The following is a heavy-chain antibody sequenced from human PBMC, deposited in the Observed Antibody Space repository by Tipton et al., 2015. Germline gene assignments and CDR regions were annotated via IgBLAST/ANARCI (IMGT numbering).Heavy chain of an antibody. J-gene: IGHJ4*02. CDR3: ARENSMWYPYFDY. D-gene: IGHD2-15*01. CDR2: MSANSGVT. V-gene: IGHV1-18*01. Sequence: QLVQSGAEVKKPGASVKVSCKASGYTFTNYGFSWVRQAPGQGLEWMGWMSANSGVTGYAQKFQGRVTVTTDASTNTAYMELRTLRSDDTAVYYCARENSMWYPYFDYWGQGTLVTVSS. CDR1: GYTFTNYG.